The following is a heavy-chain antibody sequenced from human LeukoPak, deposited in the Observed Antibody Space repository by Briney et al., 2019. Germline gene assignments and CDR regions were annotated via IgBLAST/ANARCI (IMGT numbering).Heavy chain of an antibody. V-gene: IGHV3-21*01. CDR2: ISSSSSYT. CDR3: ARYYGDYYYYYYMDV. Sequence: GGSLRLSCAASGFTFSTYSMNWVRQVPGKGLEWVSSISSSSSYTYYADSVKGRFTISRDNAKNSLYLQMNSLRAEDTAVYYGARYYGDYYYYYYMDVWGKGTTVTISS. J-gene: IGHJ6*03. D-gene: IGHD4-17*01. CDR1: GFTFSTYS.